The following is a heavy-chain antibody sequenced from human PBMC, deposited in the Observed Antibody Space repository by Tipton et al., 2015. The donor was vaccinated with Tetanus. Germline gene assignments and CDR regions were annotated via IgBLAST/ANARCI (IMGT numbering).Heavy chain of an antibody. V-gene: IGHV4-30-4*01. CDR1: GGSISSGDYY. D-gene: IGHD4-17*01. CDR2: IYYSGST. Sequence: LRLSCTVSGGSISSGDYYWSWIRQPPGKGLEWIGYIYYSGSTYYNPSLKSRVTISVDTSKNQFSLKLSSVTAADTAVYYCARDGRVGGDQRYYYYGMDVWGQGTTVTVSS. CDR3: ARDGRVGGDQRYYYYGMDV. J-gene: IGHJ6*02.